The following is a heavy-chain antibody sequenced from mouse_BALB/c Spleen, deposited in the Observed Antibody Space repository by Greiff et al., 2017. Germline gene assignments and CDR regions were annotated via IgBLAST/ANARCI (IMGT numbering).Heavy chain of an antibody. CDR2: IWAGGST. CDR1: GFSLTSYG. V-gene: IGHV2-9*02. D-gene: IGHD1-1*01. J-gene: IGHJ1*01. Sequence: VQLQESGPGLVAPSQSLSITCTVSGFSLTSYGVHWVRQPPGKGLEWLGVIWAGGSTNYNSALMSRLSISKDNSKSQVFLKMNSLQTDDTAMYYCARDPGYYYGSSSYWYFDVWGAGTTVTVSS. CDR3: ARDPGYYYGSSSYWYFDV.